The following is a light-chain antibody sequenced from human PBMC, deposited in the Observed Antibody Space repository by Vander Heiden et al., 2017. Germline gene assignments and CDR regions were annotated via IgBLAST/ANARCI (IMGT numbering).Light chain of an antibody. J-gene: IGKJ1*01. CDR2: AAS. CDR3: QQEDSSPST. Sequence: AIRMTQSPSPFSASTGDRVTITCRASQGISSYLAWYQQKPGKAPKLLIYAASTLQSGVPSRFSGSGSGTDFTLTISCLQSEDFATYYCQQEDSSPSTFGQGTKVEIK. V-gene: IGKV1-8*01. CDR1: QGISSY.